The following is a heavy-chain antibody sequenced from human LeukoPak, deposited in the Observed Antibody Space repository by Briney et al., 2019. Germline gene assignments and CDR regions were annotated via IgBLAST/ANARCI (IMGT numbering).Heavy chain of an antibody. CDR1: GYRFTDYW. J-gene: IGHJ4*02. CDR3: ARTGYTSGWYVGSFDY. Sequence: GESLKISCKGSGYRFTDYWIAWVRQMPGKGLEWMGIIYPGDSDSRYSPSFQGQVTFSADKSISTAYLQWSSLKASDTAMYYCARTGYTSGWYVGSFDYWGQGTLVTVTS. V-gene: IGHV5-51*01. CDR2: IYPGDSDS. D-gene: IGHD6-19*01.